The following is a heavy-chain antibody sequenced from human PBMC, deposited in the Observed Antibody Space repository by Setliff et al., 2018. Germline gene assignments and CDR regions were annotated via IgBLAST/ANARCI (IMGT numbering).Heavy chain of an antibody. CDR1: GFTFSSYS. J-gene: IGHJ4*02. CDR3: ARDMMGGGFFGVVNPIDY. D-gene: IGHD3-3*01. Sequence: GSLRLSCAASGFTFSSYSMNWVRQAPGKGLEWVSSISSSSSYIYYADSVKGRFTISRDNAKNSLYLQMNSLRAEDTAVYYCARDMMGGGFFGVVNPIDYWGQGTLVTVSS. V-gene: IGHV3-21*01. CDR2: ISSSSSYI.